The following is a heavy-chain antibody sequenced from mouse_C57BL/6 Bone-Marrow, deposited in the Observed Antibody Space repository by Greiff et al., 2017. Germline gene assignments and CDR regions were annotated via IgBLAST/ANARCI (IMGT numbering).Heavy chain of an antibody. CDR1: GFTFSDYG. J-gene: IGHJ3*01. V-gene: IGHV5-17*01. D-gene: IGHD1-1*01. Sequence: EVHLVESGGGLVKPGGSLKLSCAASGFTFSDYGMHWVCQAPEKGLEWVAYISSGSSTTYYADKVKGRFTLSRDNAKNTLFLHMTSLRSEDTAMYYCARGSSLFAYWGQGTLLTVSA. CDR2: ISSGSSTT. CDR3: ARGSSLFAY.